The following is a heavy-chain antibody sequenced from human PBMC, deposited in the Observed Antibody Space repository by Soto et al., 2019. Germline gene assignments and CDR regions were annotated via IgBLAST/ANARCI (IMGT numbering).Heavy chain of an antibody. D-gene: IGHD2-2*01. CDR3: ARNLYSSTFWIFDY. CDR2: IGYSSSTI. CDR1: GFTFSSYS. Sequence: PGGSLRLSCAASGFTFSSYSMNWVRQAPGKGLEWVSYIGYSSSTIYYADSVKGRFTISRDSAKNSLYLQMSSLRAEDTAVYYCARNLYSSTFWIFDYWGQGTLVTVSS. J-gene: IGHJ4*02. V-gene: IGHV3-48*01.